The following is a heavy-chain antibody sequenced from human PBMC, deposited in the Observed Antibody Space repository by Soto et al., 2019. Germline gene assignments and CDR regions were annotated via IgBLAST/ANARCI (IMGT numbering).Heavy chain of an antibody. CDR2: IYSIGST. V-gene: IGHV4-39*01. D-gene: IGHD4-17*01. Sequence: SETLSLTCTVSGGSISSSSYWGWIRQPPGKGLEWIGSIYSIGSTYYNPSLKSRVTISVDTSKNQFSLKLSSVTAADTAVYYCARHLSTVTTFDYWAQGTLVTVSS. CDR1: GGSISSSSY. CDR3: ARHLSTVTTFDY. J-gene: IGHJ4*02.